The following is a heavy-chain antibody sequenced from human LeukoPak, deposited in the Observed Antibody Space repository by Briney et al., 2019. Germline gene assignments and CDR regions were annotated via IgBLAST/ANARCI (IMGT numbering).Heavy chain of an antibody. CDR3: AKDDSYIRFYS. J-gene: IGHJ5*01. V-gene: IGHV3-23*01. CDR2: ITGSGRGDST. CDR1: GFTFSSSA. D-gene: IGHD3-22*01. Sequence: GGSLRLSCAASGFTFSSSAMSWVRQAPGKGLEWVSSITGSGRGDSTNYADSVKGRFTISRDNSRNTLYLQMNSLRAEDTAVYHCAKDDSYIRFYSWGQGTLVTVSS.